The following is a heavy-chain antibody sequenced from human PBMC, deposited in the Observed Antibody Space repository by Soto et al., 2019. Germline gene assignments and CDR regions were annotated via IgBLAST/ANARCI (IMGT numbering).Heavy chain of an antibody. CDR2: INHSGST. D-gene: IGHD6-13*01. CDR3: ARGGSSWYVRHNLFDP. V-gene: IGHV4-34*01. Sequence: SETLSLTCAVYGGSFSGYYWSWIRQPPGKGLEWIGEINHSGSTNYNPSLKSRVTISVDTSKNQFSLKLSSVTAADTAVYYCARGGSSWYVRHNLFDPWGQGTLVIVSS. J-gene: IGHJ5*02. CDR1: GGSFSGYY.